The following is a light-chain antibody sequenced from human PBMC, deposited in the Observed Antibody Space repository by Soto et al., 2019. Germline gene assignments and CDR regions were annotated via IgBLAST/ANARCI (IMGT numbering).Light chain of an antibody. CDR2: RNY. CDR3: QVWDSSTAV. J-gene: IGLJ3*02. Sequence: SYELTQPLSVSVALGQTARITCGGNNIGSKNVHWYQQKPGQAPVLVIYRNYNRPSGIPERFSGSNSGNTATLTISRAQAVDEADYYCQVWDSSTAVFGGGTKLTVL. V-gene: IGLV3-9*01. CDR1: NIGSKN.